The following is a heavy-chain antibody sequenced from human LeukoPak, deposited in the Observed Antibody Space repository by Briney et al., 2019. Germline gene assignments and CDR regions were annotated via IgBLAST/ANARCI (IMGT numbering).Heavy chain of an antibody. CDR2: ISAYNGNT. Sequence: ASVKVSCKASGYTFTSYGISWVRQAPGQGLEWMGWISAYNGNTNYAQKLQGRVTMTTDTSTSTAYMELRSLRSDDTALYYCARDGDTVLTRGYYYYLDVWGKGTTVTVSS. CDR1: GYTFTSYG. V-gene: IGHV1-18*01. J-gene: IGHJ6*03. CDR3: ARDGDTVLTRGYYYYLDV. D-gene: IGHD3-10*01.